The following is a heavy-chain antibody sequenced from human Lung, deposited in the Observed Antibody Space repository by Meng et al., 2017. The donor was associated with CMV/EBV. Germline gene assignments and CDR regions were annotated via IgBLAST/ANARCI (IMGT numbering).Heavy chain of an antibody. CDR1: GASIKNYN. CDR3: AGSRPGGGACDY. J-gene: IGHJ4*02. Sequence: QVQIQESGPGLVKPSXXXXLTCIVSGASIKNYNWNWVRQPAGQGLEWIGLIQVIGHTVYTPSLKSRVTVSLDASKSQFSLTLNSVTAADTATYYCAGSRPGGGACDYWGQGILVTASS. CDR2: IQVIGHT. D-gene: IGHD3-16*01. V-gene: IGHV4-4*07.